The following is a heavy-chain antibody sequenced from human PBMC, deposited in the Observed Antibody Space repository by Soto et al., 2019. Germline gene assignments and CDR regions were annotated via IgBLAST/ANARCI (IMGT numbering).Heavy chain of an antibody. CDR1: GYSFTSCG. Sequence: QVQLVQSAGEVKKPGASVKVSCKASGYSFTSCGISWVRRAPGQGLEWMGWISPYNGHTQFVQRFQGRVTMTTDTSTKTAYMEQRNLRVDDTAHYYCARNLTIVPVTQLRLENYSMDVWGQGTTVIVSS. CDR3: ARNLTIVPVTQLRLENYSMDV. V-gene: IGHV1-18*01. J-gene: IGHJ6*02. D-gene: IGHD2-2*01. CDR2: ISPYNGHT.